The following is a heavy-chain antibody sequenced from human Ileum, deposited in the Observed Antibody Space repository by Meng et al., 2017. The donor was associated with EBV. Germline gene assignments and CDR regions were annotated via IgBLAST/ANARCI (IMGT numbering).Heavy chain of an antibody. V-gene: IGHV4-4*02. J-gene: IGHJ4*02. D-gene: IGHD3-10*01. Sequence: QVQLQGSGPGPVKPSGTLSLTCAVSGDTVSGSDWWSWVRQPPGKGLEWIGEVYHDGATNYHPSLKSRVTISLDKSKNEVNLHLNSLTAADTAVYFCARSSPIVRGLDYWGQGTLVTVSS. CDR2: VYHDGAT. CDR3: ARSSPIVRGLDY. CDR1: GDTVSGSDW.